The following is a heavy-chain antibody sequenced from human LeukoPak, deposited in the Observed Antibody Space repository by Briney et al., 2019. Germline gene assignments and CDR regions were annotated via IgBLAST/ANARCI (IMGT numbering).Heavy chain of an antibody. CDR1: GYTFTGYY. D-gene: IGHD3-3*01. Sequence: ASVKVSCKASGYTFTGYYMHWVRQAPGHGLEWMGRINLNSGGTNYAQKFQGRVTMTRDTSISTAYMELSRLRSDDTAVYYCARGHRNVGLRFLEWLPWDYGGQGTLVTVSS. CDR3: ARGHRNVGLRFLEWLPWDY. CDR2: INLNSGGT. J-gene: IGHJ4*02. V-gene: IGHV1-2*06.